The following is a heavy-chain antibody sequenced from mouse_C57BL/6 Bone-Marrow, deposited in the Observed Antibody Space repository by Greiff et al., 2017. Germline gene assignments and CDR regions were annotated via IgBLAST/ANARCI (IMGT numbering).Heavy chain of an antibody. J-gene: IGHJ3*01. Sequence: VHLVESGPGLVAPSQNLSITCTVSGFSLTSYAISWVRQPPGKGLEWLGVIWTGGGTNYNSALKSRLSISKDNSKSQVFLKMNSLQTDDTARYYCARTIYYDYDGGFAYWGQGTLVTVSA. V-gene: IGHV2-9-1*01. CDR1: GFSLTSYA. D-gene: IGHD2-4*01. CDR2: IWTGGGT. CDR3: ARTIYYDYDGGFAY.